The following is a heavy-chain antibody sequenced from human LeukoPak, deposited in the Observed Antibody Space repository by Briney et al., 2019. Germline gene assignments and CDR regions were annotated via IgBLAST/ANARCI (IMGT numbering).Heavy chain of an antibody. Sequence: GASVTVSCKASGYTFTGYYMHWVRQAPGQGLEWMGWINPNSGGTNYAQKFQGRVTMTRDTSISTAYMELSRLRSDDTAVYYCAKQGRDWLRDYYYYMDVWGKGTTVTISS. CDR3: AKQGRDWLRDYYYYMDV. V-gene: IGHV1-2*02. D-gene: IGHD3-9*01. CDR2: INPNSGGT. J-gene: IGHJ6*03. CDR1: GYTFTGYY.